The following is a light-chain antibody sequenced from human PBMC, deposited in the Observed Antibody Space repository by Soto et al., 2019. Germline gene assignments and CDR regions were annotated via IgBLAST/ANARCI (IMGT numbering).Light chain of an antibody. V-gene: IGLV2-18*02. CDR3: CSYTSSDTYV. J-gene: IGLJ1*01. CDR1: SSDIGSYSR. CDR2: EVS. Sequence: QSVLTQPPSVSGSPGQSVTISCTGTSSDIGSYSRVSWYQQPPGTAPKLMIFEVSNWPSGVPDRFSGSKSANTASLTISGLQAEDEADYYCCSYTSSDTYVFGTGTKLTVL.